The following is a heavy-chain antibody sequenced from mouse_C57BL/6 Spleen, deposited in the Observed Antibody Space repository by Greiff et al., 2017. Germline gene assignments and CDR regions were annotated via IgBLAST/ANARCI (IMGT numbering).Heavy chain of an antibody. D-gene: IGHD4-1*01. CDR2: IYPRDGST. CDR3: ARWTGTRAMDY. J-gene: IGHJ4*01. Sequence: VQLVESGPELVKPGASVKLSCKASGYTFTSYDINWVKQRPGQGLEWIGWIYPRDGSTKYNEKFKGKATLTVATTSSTAYMELHSLTSEDSAVYFCARWTGTRAMDYWGQGTSVTVSS. CDR1: GYTFTSYD. V-gene: IGHV1-85*01.